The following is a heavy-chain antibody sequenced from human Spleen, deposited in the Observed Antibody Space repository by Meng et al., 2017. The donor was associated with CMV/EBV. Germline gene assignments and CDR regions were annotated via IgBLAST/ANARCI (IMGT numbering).Heavy chain of an antibody. CDR3: ARWDPVGSIFDY. CDR1: GFIFRSYW. Sequence: GGSLRLFCAASGFIFRSYWLSWVRQAPGKGLEWVANIKQTGSEKYYVDSVRGRFTISRDNAKSSLYLQMNSLRAEDTAVYYCARWDPVGSIFDYWGQGTLVTVSS. V-gene: IGHV3-7*01. J-gene: IGHJ4*02. CDR2: IKQTGSEK. D-gene: IGHD1-26*01.